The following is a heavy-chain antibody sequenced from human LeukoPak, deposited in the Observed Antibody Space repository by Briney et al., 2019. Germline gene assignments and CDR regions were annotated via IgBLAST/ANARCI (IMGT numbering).Heavy chain of an antibody. V-gene: IGHV3-66*02. J-gene: IGHJ6*03. D-gene: IGHD2-15*01. CDR1: GFAVGGNY. Sequence: GGSLGFSCAASGFAVGGNYMSWFRQAPGRGLEWVSVINSGGSTYYADSVKGRFTISRDNSKNTLYLQVNSLRGEDTAVYYCARAGGYYYYYMDVWGKGTTVTVSS. CDR3: ARAGGYYYYYMDV. CDR2: INSGGST.